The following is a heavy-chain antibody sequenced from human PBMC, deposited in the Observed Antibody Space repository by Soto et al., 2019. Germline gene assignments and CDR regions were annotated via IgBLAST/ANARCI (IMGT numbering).Heavy chain of an antibody. Sequence: KSSETLSLTCTVSGGSISSSSYYWGWIRQPPGKGLEWIGSIYYSGSTYYNPSLKSRVTISVDTSKNQFSLKLSSVTAADTAVYYCARHERGSYGVPHYFDYWGQGTLVTVSS. V-gene: IGHV4-39*01. CDR2: IYYSGST. D-gene: IGHD5-18*01. J-gene: IGHJ4*02. CDR3: ARHERGSYGVPHYFDY. CDR1: GGSISSSSYY.